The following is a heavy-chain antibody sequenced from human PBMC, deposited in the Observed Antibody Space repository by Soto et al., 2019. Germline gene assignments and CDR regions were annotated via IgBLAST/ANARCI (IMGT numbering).Heavy chain of an antibody. CDR1: GFRFSTYN. J-gene: IGHJ5*01. V-gene: IGHV3-48*02. CDR2: ISTTSFTI. D-gene: IGHD2-15*01. Sequence: GGSLRLSCAASGFRFSTYNMDWVRQAPGKGPEWIAHISTTSFTIYYADSVKGRFTISRDNDRNSPYLEMNSLRDEDTAVYYCARDRCYDGTCYSASDSWGQGTLVTVSS. CDR3: ARDRCYDGTCYSASDS.